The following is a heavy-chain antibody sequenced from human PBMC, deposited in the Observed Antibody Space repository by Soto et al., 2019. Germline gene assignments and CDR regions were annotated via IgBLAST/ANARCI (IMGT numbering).Heavy chain of an antibody. CDR1: GGTFSSYA. Sequence: GASVKVSCKASGGTFSSYAISWVRQAPGQGLEWMGGIIPIFGTANYAQKFQGRVTITAGKSTSTAYMELSSLRSEDTAVYYCAREQLSYDYYYYYGMDVWGQGTTVTVSS. J-gene: IGHJ6*02. D-gene: IGHD6-6*01. V-gene: IGHV1-69*06. CDR3: AREQLSYDYYYYYGMDV. CDR2: IIPIFGTA.